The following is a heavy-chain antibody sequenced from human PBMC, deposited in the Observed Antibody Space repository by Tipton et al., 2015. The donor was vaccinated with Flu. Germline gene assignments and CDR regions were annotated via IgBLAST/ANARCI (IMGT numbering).Heavy chain of an antibody. CDR3: ARFAAAGIVVVPAALNWFDP. Sequence: TLSLTCTVSGGSVSSGSYYWSWIRQPPGKGLEWIGYIYYSGSTNYNPSLKSRVTISVDTSKNQFSLKLSSVTAADTAVYYCARFAAAGIVVVPAALNWFDPWGQGTLVTVSS. CDR1: GGSVSSGSYY. CDR2: IYYSGST. J-gene: IGHJ5*02. V-gene: IGHV4-61*01. D-gene: IGHD2-2*01.